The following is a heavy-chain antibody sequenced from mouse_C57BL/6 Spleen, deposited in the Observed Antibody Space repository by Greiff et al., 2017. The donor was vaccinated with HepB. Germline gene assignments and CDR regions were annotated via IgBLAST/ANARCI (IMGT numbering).Heavy chain of an antibody. CDR2: IYPGDGDT. CDR3: ARPTPDYAMDY. CDR1: GYAFSSYW. V-gene: IGHV1-80*01. J-gene: IGHJ4*01. D-gene: IGHD1-1*01. Sequence: VQLQQSGAELVKPGASVKISCKASGYAFSSYWMNWVKQRPGKGLEWIGQIYPGDGDTNYNGKFKGKATLTADKSSSTAYMQLSSLTSEDSAVYFCARPTPDYAMDYWGQGTSVTVSS.